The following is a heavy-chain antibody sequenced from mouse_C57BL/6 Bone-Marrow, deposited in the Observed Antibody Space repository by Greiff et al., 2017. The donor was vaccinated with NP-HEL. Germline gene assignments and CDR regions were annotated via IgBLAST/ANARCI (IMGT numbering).Heavy chain of an antibody. V-gene: IGHV5-6*01. D-gene: IGHD2-2*01. Sequence: EVQRVESGGDLVKPGGSLKLSCAASGFTFSSYGMSWVRQTPDKRLEWVATISSGGSYTYYPDSVKGRFTISRDNAKNTLYLQMSSLKSEDTAMYYCARRAGGYYDAMDYWGQGTSVTVSS. CDR1: GFTFSSYG. J-gene: IGHJ4*01. CDR2: ISSGGSYT. CDR3: ARRAGGYYDAMDY.